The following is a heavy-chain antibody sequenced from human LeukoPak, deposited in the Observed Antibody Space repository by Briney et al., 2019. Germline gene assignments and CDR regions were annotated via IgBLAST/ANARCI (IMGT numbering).Heavy chain of an antibody. J-gene: IGHJ4*02. CDR3: ARDGQQWPIYY. V-gene: IGHV3-48*03. CDR2: ISSSGDTI. Sequence: PGGSLRLSCAASGFTFSSYEMNWVRQAPGKGPEWISYISSSGDTIYYADSVKGRFTISRDNAKNSLYLQMNSLRAEDTAVYYCARDGQQWPIYYWGQGTLVTVSS. CDR1: GFTFSSYE. D-gene: IGHD6-19*01.